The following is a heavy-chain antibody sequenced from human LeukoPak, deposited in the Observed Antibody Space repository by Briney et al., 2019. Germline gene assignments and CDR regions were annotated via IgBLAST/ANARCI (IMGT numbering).Heavy chain of an antibody. D-gene: IGHD4-23*01. CDR1: GFTFDDYA. J-gene: IGHJ3*02. CDR2: ISWNSGSI. Sequence: GRSLRLSCAASGFTFDDYAMHWVRQAPGKGLEWVSGISWNSGSIGYADSVKGRFTISRDNAKNSLYLQMNSLRAEDTALYYCATLGGTTVAPQGGAFDIWGQGTMVTVSS. CDR3: ATLGGTTVAPQGGAFDI. V-gene: IGHV3-9*01.